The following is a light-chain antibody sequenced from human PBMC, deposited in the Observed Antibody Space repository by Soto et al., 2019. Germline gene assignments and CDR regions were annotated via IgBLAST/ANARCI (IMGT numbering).Light chain of an antibody. CDR2: AAS. CDR3: QQLNSYPG. CDR1: QSISSY. V-gene: IGKV1-9*01. Sequence: DIQMTQSPSSLSASVGDRVTITCRASQSISSYLNWYQQKPGKAPKLLIYAASTLQSGVPSRFSGSGSGTDFTLTISSLQPEDFATYYCQQLNSYPGFGQGTRLEI. J-gene: IGKJ5*01.